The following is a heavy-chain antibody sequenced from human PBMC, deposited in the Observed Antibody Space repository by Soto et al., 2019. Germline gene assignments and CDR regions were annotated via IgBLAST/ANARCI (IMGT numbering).Heavy chain of an antibody. V-gene: IGHV4-59*01. CDR2: VYYSGST. CDR3: ARGYYDSSGQSNTFDI. Sequence: PSETLSLTCTVSGASITSSYWSWIRQSPGKGLEWIGYVYYSGSTTYNPSLKSRVTISVDTSKNQFPRKLSSVTAADTAVYYWARGYYDSSGQSNTFDIWGQGTMVT. D-gene: IGHD3-22*01. CDR1: GASITSSY. J-gene: IGHJ3*02.